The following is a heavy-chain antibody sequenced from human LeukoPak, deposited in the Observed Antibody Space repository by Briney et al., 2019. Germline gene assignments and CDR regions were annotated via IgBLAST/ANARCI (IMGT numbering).Heavy chain of an antibody. CDR1: GDSFSSNSAT. CDR3: ARADYYSPMDV. V-gene: IGHV6-1*01. CDR2: TYYMSKWYN. Sequence: SQTLSLTCAISGDSFSSNSATWNWLRQSPSRGLEWLGRTYYMSKWYNDYAVSVKSRITINPDTSKNQFSLQLNSVTPEDTAVYYCARADYYSPMDVWGQGTTVTVSS. J-gene: IGHJ6*02.